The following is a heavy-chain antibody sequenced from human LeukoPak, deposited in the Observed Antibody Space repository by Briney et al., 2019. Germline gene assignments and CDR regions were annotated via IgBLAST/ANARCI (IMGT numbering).Heavy chain of an antibody. Sequence: PSETLSLTRAVYGGSFSGYYWNWIRQPPGKGLEWIGEINHSGSTHYNPSLKSRVTMSVDTSKNQFSMKLSSVTAADTAVYYCARDETTPLPGAYWGQGTLVTVSS. J-gene: IGHJ4*02. CDR1: GGSFSGYY. CDR3: ARDETTPLPGAY. V-gene: IGHV4-34*01. CDR2: INHSGST. D-gene: IGHD4-17*01.